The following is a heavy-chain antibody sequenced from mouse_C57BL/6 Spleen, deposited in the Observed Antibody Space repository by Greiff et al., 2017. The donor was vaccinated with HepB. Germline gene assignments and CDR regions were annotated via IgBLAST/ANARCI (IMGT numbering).Heavy chain of an antibody. CDR2: IYPRSGNT. CDR1: GYTFTSYG. D-gene: IGHD2-14*01. V-gene: IGHV1-81*01. Sequence: LVESGAELARPGASVKLSCKASGYTFTSYGISWVKQRTGQGLEWIGEIYPRSGNTYYNEKFKGKATLTADKSSSTAYMELRSLTSEDSAVYFCARLSLGYYFDYWGQGTTLTVSS. CDR3: ARLSLGYYFDY. J-gene: IGHJ2*01.